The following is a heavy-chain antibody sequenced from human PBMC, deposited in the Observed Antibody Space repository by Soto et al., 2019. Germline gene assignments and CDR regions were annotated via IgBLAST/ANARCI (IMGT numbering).Heavy chain of an antibody. Sequence: SETLSLTCTVSGGSISSYYWSWIRQPPGKGLEWIGYIYYSGSTNYNPSLKSRVTISVYTSKNQFSLKLSSVTAADTAVYYCARDLYDSSGYYLKRYAFDIWGQGTMVTVSS. CDR1: GGSISSYY. D-gene: IGHD3-22*01. V-gene: IGHV4-59*01. CDR3: ARDLYDSSGYYLKRYAFDI. J-gene: IGHJ3*02. CDR2: IYYSGST.